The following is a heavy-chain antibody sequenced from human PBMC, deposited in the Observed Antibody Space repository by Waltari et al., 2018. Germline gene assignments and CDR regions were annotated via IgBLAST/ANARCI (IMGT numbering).Heavy chain of an antibody. Sequence: QVQLVESGGGVVQPGESLRLSCATSGFTFNANGMHWVRQAPGKALELVAFIRYDGTYKKYVDSVKGRFTISRDNFENTVNLQMSSLRIEDTAVYYCAKDRRDFWSGYYSVDYWGQGTLVTVSS. V-gene: IGHV3-30*02. D-gene: IGHD3-3*01. J-gene: IGHJ4*02. CDR2: IRYDGTYK. CDR3: AKDRRDFWSGYYSVDY. CDR1: GFTFNANG.